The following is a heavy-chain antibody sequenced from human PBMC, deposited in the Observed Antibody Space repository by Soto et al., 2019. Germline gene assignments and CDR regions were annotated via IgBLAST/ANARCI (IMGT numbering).Heavy chain of an antibody. J-gene: IGHJ5*01. CDR1: EFPFSSYW. CDR3: ARDPIRGDGYVFDS. D-gene: IGHD5-12*01. CDR2: INRDGSER. Sequence: SLPPSCEAYEFPFSSYWMGWFRPAQGKGLEWVANINRDGSERYYVDSVRGRFTISRDNAKNSVYLQMNSLRAEDSAVYYCARDPIRGDGYVFDSWGQGALVTVSS. V-gene: IGHV3-7*01.